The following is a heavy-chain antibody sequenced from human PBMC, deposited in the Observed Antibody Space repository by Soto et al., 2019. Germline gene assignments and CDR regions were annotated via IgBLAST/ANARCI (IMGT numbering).Heavy chain of an antibody. Sequence: PGGSLRLSCAASGFTFSNYAMSWVRQAPGKGLVWVSSINGNGDSTNYADSVKGRFTISRDNAKNTLYLQMNSLRADDTAVYYCAGSPGLSRISGTTLGGWGQGTLVTVSS. J-gene: IGHJ4*01. D-gene: IGHD1-7*01. V-gene: IGHV3-23*01. CDR3: AGSPGLSRISGTTLGG. CDR2: INGNGDST. CDR1: GFTFSNYA.